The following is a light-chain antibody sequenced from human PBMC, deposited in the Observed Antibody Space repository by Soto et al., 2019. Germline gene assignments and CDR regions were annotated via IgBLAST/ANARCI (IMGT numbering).Light chain of an antibody. V-gene: IGKV1-5*01. J-gene: IGKJ1*01. CDR1: ESISGW. CDR3: QQYDTYSSWT. CDR2: DAS. Sequence: DIQMTQSPSTLSASVGGRVSITCRASESISGWLAWYQQKPGKPPKLLIYDASSLERGVPSRFSGSGSETEFTLTISSLQPDDFATYYCQQYDTYSSWTFGRGTKVEVK.